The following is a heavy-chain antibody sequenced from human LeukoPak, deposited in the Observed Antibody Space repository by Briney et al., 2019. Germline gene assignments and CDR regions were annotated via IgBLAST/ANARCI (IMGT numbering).Heavy chain of an antibody. V-gene: IGHV1-18*01. CDR1: GYTFTSYG. D-gene: IGHD3-16*02. CDR2: ISAYNGNT. Sequence: ASVKVSCKASGYTFTSYGISWVRQAPGQGLEWMGWISAYNGNTNYAQKLQGRVTMTTDTSTSTAYTELRSLRSDDTAVYYCARDNSVGDIAWWFDPWGQGTLVTVSS. J-gene: IGHJ5*02. CDR3: ARDNSVGDIAWWFDP.